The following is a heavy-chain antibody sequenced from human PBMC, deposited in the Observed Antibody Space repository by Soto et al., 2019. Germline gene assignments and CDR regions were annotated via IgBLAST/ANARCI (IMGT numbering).Heavy chain of an antibody. D-gene: IGHD2-21*01. CDR1: GYTFTSYD. J-gene: IGHJ6*02. V-gene: IGHV1-8*01. CDR2: MNPNSGNT. CDR3: ARGNIVVVELVEIYYYYGMDV. Sequence: RASVKVSCKASGYTFTSYDINWVRQATGQGLEWMGWMNPNSGNTGYAQKFQGRVTMTRNTSISTAYMELSSLRSEDTAVYYCARGNIVVVELVEIYYYYGMDVWGQGTTVTVSS.